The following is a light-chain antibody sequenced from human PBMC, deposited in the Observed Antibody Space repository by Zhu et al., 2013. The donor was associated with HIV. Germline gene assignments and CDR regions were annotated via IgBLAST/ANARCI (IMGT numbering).Light chain of an antibody. V-gene: IGKV3-20*01. Sequence: EIVLTQFPGTLSLSPGERAGLSCRASETVRDNDLAWYQQKPGQAPRLLISGASTRATGIPARFSGSGSGTDFTLSISGLEPEDFAVYYCQQYATSPLTFGGGPTIEIK. CDR3: QQYATSPLT. J-gene: IGKJ4*01. CDR2: GAS. CDR1: ETVRDND.